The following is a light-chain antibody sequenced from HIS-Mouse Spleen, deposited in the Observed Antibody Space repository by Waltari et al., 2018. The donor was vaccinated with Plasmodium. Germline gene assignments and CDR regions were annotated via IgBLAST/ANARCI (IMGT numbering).Light chain of an antibody. J-gene: IGKJ1*01. Sequence: DIQMTQSPSSLSVSVGDRVTITCRASQSISSYLNWYQQKPGKAPKLLIYAASSLQSGVPSRFSGSGSGTDFTLTISSLQPEDFATYYCQQSYSTWTCGQGTKVEIK. CDR1: QSISSY. CDR2: AAS. CDR3: QQSYSTWT. V-gene: IGKV1-39*01.